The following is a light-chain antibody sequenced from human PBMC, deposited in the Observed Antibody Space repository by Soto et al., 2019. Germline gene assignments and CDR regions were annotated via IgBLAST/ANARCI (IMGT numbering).Light chain of an antibody. CDR2: DVS. CDR1: SSDVGSYNH. Sequence: QSALTQPRSVSGSPGQSVTISCTGTSSDVGSYNHVSWYQHHPGKAPKLMIYDVSKRPSGVPDRFSGSKSGNTASLTISGLQAEDEADYYCCSYAGSYTWVFGGGTKLTVL. CDR3: CSYAGSYTWV. V-gene: IGLV2-11*01. J-gene: IGLJ3*02.